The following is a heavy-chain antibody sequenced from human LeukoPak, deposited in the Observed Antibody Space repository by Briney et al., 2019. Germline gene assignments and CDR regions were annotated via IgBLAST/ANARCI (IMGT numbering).Heavy chain of an antibody. CDR2: ISGNNDNP. D-gene: IGHD2-2*01. CDR3: ARDETSTDDY. Sequence: GASVKVSCKASGYTFSNFGINWVRQAPGQGLEWMGWISGNNDNPNYGQKFQGRFTLTTDSSTSTAYMELRNLRSDDTAVYYCARDETSTDDYWGQGTLLTVSS. V-gene: IGHV1-18*01. CDR1: GYTFSNFG. J-gene: IGHJ4*02.